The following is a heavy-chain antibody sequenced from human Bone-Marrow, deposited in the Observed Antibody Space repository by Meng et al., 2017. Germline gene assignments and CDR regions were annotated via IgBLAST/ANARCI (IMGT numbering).Heavy chain of an antibody. V-gene: IGHV4-39*07. J-gene: IGHJ4*02. Sequence: SETLSLTCTVSGGPISTNFYYWGWIRQPPGKGLEWIGNIFDNARTYYNPSLNSRVTISVDTSKNQFSLKLSSVTAADTAVYYCASSVDTAMVMDINFDYWGQGTLVTVSS. CDR3: ASSVDTAMVMDINFDY. CDR2: IFDNART. CDR1: GGPISTNFYY. D-gene: IGHD5-18*01.